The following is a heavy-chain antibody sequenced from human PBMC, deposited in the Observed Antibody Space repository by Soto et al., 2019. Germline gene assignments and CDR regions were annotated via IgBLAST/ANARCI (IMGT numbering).Heavy chain of an antibody. CDR2: ISAYNGNT. CDR3: ARDYYGSGSTLYYYGMDV. V-gene: IGHV1-18*01. J-gene: IGHJ6*02. Sequence: QVQLVQSGAEVKKPGASVKVSCKASGYTFTSYGISWVRQAPGQGLEWMGWISAYNGNTNYSQKLQGRVTITTDTSTSTAYRELRSLRSDDTAVYYCARDYYGSGSTLYYYGMDVWGQGTTVTVSS. D-gene: IGHD3-10*01. CDR1: GYTFTSYG.